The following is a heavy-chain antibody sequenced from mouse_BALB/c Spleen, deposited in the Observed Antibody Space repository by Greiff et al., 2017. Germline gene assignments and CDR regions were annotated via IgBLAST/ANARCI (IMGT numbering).Heavy chain of an antibody. CDR1: GFTFSSFG. D-gene: IGHD2-1*01. J-gene: IGHJ2*01. CDR2: ISSGSSTI. CDR3: ARAYGNYIDY. Sequence: EVQLVESGGGLVQPGGSRKLSCAASGFTFSSFGMYWVRQAPEKGLEWVAYISSGSSTIYYADTVKGRFTISRDNPKNTLFLQMTSLRSEDTAMYYCARAYGNYIDYWGQGTTLTVSS. V-gene: IGHV5-17*02.